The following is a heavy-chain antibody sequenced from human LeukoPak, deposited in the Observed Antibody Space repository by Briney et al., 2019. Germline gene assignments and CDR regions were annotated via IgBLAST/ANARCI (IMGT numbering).Heavy chain of an antibody. D-gene: IGHD3-10*01. V-gene: IGHV3-9*01. CDR3: AKGSGSYYNVFDY. CDR2: ISWNSGSI. Sequence: GGSLRLSCAASGFTFDDYAMHWVRQAPGKGLEWVSGISWNSGSIGYADSVKGRFTISRDNAKSSLYLQMNSLRAEDTALYYCAKGSGSYYNVFDYWGQGTLVTVSS. J-gene: IGHJ4*02. CDR1: GFTFDDYA.